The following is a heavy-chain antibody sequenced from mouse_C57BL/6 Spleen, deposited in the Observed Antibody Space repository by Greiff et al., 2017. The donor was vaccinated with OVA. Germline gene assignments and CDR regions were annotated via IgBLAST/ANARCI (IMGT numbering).Heavy chain of an antibody. CDR2: IDPANGNT. V-gene: IGHV14-3*01. CDR1: GFNIKNTY. CDR3: ARNLDYDYGPYYFGY. J-gene: IGHJ2*01. D-gene: IGHD2-4*01. Sequence: VQLKESVAELVRPGASVKLSCTASGFNIKNTYMHWVKQRPEQGLEWIGRIDPANGNTKSAPKFQGKATITADTASSTAYLQLRSLTSEDTAIYYCARNLDYDYGPYYFGYWGQGTTLTVSS.